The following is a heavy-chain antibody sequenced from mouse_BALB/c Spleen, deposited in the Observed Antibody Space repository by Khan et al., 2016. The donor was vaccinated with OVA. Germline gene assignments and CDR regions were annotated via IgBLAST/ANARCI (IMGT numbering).Heavy chain of an antibody. CDR2: IDPFSGGT. V-gene: IGHV1S135*01. CDR3: TRHGYFAWFTD. CDR1: GYSFTSYY. Sequence: VQLQQSGPELMKPGASVKISRKASGYSFTSYYIHWVKESHGKSLEWIGYIDPFSGGTIYNQKFMGKATLILVTSSCTAYIHLINLSSQVSAVFYCTRHGYFAWFTDWARDARVTVSA. D-gene: IGHD2-3*01. J-gene: IGHJ3*01.